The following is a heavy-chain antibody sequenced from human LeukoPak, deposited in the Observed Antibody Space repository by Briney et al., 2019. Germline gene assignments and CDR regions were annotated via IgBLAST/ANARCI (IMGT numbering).Heavy chain of an antibody. Sequence: PSETLSLTCTVSGSSISSANYWAWIRQSPEKGLEWIGSVYYSGSTYYNPSLKSRVTISVDTSKNQFSLKLSSVTASDTAVFYCARHVPYSDGSRYLLFLPGAAFNWFDPWGQGTLVTVSS. CDR2: VYYSGST. V-gene: IGHV4-38-2*02. CDR1: GSSISSANY. CDR3: ARHVPYSDGSRYLLFLPGAAFNWFDP. J-gene: IGHJ5*02. D-gene: IGHD3-22*01.